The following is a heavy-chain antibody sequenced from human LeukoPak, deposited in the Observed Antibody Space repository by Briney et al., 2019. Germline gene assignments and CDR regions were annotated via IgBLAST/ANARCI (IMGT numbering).Heavy chain of an antibody. V-gene: IGHV1-69*05. CDR3: ARGREVLRFLEWLLYRDYYYYYMDV. J-gene: IGHJ6*03. D-gene: IGHD3-3*01. Sequence: SVKVSCKASGGTFSSYAISWVRQAPGQGLEWMGGIIPIFGTANYAQKFQGRVTITTDESTSTAYMELSSLRSEDTAVYYCARGREVLRFLEWLLYRDYYYYYMDVWGKGTTVTVSS. CDR2: IIPIFGTA. CDR1: GGTFSSYA.